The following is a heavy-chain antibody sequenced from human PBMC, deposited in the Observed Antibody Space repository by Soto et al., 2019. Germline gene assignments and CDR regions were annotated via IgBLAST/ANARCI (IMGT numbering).Heavy chain of an antibody. CDR2: INQDGSKK. CDR3: SRSLNS. V-gene: IGHV3-7*01. J-gene: IGHJ4*02. CDR1: GFTFSTYW. Sequence: VGSLRLSCAASGFTFSTYWMDWVRQTPGKGLEWVANINQDGSKKNYVDSVKGRFTISRDNAKNSLYLQMSSLTAEDSALYYCSRSLNSWGQGTLVTVSS.